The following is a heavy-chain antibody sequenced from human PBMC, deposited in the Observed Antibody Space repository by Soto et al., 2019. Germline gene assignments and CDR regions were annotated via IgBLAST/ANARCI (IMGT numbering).Heavy chain of an antibody. CDR1: GGCVSSGSYY. CDR3: AKDLPERITMVRGVFDY. J-gene: IGHJ4*02. Sequence: SQTMSLTGTVSGGCVSSGSYYWSWIRQPPGKGLEWIGYIYYSGSTNYNPSIKSRVTISVDTSKNQFSLKLRSVTAADPAVYYCAKDLPERITMVRGVFDYWGQGTLVTVSS. D-gene: IGHD3-10*01. CDR2: IYYSGST. V-gene: IGHV4-61*01.